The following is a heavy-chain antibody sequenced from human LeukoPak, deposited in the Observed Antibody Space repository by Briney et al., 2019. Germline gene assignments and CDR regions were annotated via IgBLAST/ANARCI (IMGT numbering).Heavy chain of an antibody. Sequence: GGSLRLSCAASGFTFSSYGMHWVRQAPGKGLEWVAVISYDGSNKYYADSVKGRFTISRDNSKNTLYLQMNSLRAEDTAVYYCAKGGQPGYYDSSGYLFDYWGQGTQVTVSS. CDR1: GFTFSSYG. CDR3: AKGGQPGYYDSSGYLFDY. CDR2: ISYDGSNK. J-gene: IGHJ4*02. V-gene: IGHV3-30*18. D-gene: IGHD3-22*01.